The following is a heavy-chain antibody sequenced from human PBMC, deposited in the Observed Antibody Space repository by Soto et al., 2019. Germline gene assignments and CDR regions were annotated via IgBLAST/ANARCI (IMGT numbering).Heavy chain of an antibody. CDR3: ARFRRVTSYYFDY. D-gene: IGHD1-26*01. Sequence: QLQLQESGPGLVKPSETLSLTCTVSGGSISSSSYYWGWIRQPPGKGLEWIGSIFYSGSTYYNPSLKNRVPISVDTSKNQFSLNLTSVTAADTAVYYCARFRRVTSYYFDYWGQGTLVTVSS. J-gene: IGHJ4*02. V-gene: IGHV4-39*01. CDR1: GGSISSSSYY. CDR2: IFYSGST.